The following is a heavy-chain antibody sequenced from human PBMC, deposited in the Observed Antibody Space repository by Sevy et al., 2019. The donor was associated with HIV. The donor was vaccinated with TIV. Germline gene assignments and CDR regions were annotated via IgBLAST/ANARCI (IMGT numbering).Heavy chain of an antibody. CDR1: GFTFSANA. Sequence: GGSLRLSCAASGFTFSANAMHWVRQAPGKGLEWVAVISYDGSYKSYADSVKGRFTISRDDSKNTLYLQMISLTPADTALYYCAKDSGYSIGWSVGYWGEGSLVTVSS. V-gene: IGHV3-30*18. CDR2: ISYDGSYK. D-gene: IGHD6-19*01. CDR3: AKDSGYSIGWSVGY. J-gene: IGHJ4*02.